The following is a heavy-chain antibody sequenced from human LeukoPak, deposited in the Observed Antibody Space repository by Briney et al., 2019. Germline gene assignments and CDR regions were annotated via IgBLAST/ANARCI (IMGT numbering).Heavy chain of an antibody. V-gene: IGHV4-31*03. CDR3: AREGVAAKSSRYFDY. CDR1: GRSISSGDYC. D-gene: IGHD2-15*01. CDR2: IHYCGST. J-gene: IGHJ4*02. Sequence: SDTLSLTCTVSGRSISSGDYCCSWVRQHPGKGLEWIGYIHYCGSTYYNPSLKSRVTISVDTSKTQFSLKLSSVTAADTAVYYCAREGVAAKSSRYFDYWGQGTLVTVSS.